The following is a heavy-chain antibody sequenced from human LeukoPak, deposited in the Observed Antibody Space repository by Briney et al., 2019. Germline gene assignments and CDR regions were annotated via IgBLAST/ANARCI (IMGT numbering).Heavy chain of an antibody. D-gene: IGHD2-21*01. CDR2: IYHSGST. Sequence: SETLSLTCTVSGGSISSGGYYWSWIRQPPGKGLEWIGYIYHSGSTYYNPSLKSRVTISVDRSKNQFSLKLSSVTAADTAVYYCARERPLAYCGGDCRHDAFDIWGQGTMVTVSP. V-gene: IGHV4-30-2*01. CDR3: ARERPLAYCGGDCRHDAFDI. J-gene: IGHJ3*02. CDR1: GGSISSGGYY.